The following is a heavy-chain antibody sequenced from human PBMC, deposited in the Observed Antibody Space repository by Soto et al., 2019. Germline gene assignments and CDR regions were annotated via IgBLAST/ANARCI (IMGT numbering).Heavy chain of an antibody. CDR2: ISGYNGNT. CDR1: GGTFSSYT. Sequence: ASVKVSCKASGGTFSSYTISWGRQAPGQGLEWMGWISGYNGNTKYAQRLQDRLSMTTDTSTSTAYMELRSLRSDDTALYYCARGESWALGSSPFDYWGQGTQVTVSS. D-gene: IGHD3-16*01. CDR3: ARGESWALGSSPFDY. J-gene: IGHJ4*02. V-gene: IGHV1-18*01.